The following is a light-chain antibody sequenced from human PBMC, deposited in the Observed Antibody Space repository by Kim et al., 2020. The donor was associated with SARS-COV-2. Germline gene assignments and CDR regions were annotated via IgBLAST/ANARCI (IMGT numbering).Light chain of an antibody. J-gene: IGKJ1*01. Sequence: SESVGDRVTITCRASQSISSWLAWYQQKPGKAPKLLIYKASSLESGVPSRFSGSGSGTEFTLTISSLQPDDFATYYCQQYNSYSTTFGQGTKVDIK. CDR1: QSISSW. CDR2: KAS. CDR3: QQYNSYSTT. V-gene: IGKV1-5*03.